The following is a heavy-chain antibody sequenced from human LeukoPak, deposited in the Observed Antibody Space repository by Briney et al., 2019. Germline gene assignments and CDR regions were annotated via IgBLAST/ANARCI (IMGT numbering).Heavy chain of an antibody. CDR2: IYHSGST. V-gene: IGHV4-30-2*01. CDR3: ARGGWWQAYFDY. J-gene: IGHJ4*02. D-gene: IGHD2-15*01. CDR1: GGSISGGGYS. Sequence: SQTLSLTCAGSGGSISGGGYSWSWIRQPPGKGLEWIGYIYHSGSTYYNPALKSRVTISLDRSKNQCSLKLSSVTAADTAVYYCARGGWWQAYFDYWGQGTLVTVSS.